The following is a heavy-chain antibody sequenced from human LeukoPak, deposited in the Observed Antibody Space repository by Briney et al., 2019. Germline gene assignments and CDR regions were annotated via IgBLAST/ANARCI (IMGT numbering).Heavy chain of an antibody. CDR3: AKCVVLMVYAPADV. Sequence: GSLRLSCAASGFTFSSYAMGWVRQAPGKGLEWVSAISGSGGSTYYADSVKGRFTTSRDNSKNTLYLQMNSLRAEDTAVYYCAKCVVLMVYAPADVWGQGTTVTVSS. D-gene: IGHD2-8*01. CDR2: ISGSGGST. CDR1: GFTFSSYA. V-gene: IGHV3-23*01. J-gene: IGHJ6*02.